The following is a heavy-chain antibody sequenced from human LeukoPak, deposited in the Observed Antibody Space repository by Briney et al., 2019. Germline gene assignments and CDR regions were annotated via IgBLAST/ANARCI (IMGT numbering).Heavy chain of an antibody. CDR2: INPSGGST. CDR3: ARSRGTLAAEVYYYGMDV. V-gene: IGHV1-46*01. CDR1: GYTFTSYY. D-gene: IGHD6-13*01. J-gene: IGHJ6*02. Sequence: ASVKVSCKASGYTFTSYYMHWVRQAPGQGLEWMGIINPSGGSTSYAQKFQGRVTMTRDTSTSTVYMELSSLRSEDTAVYYCARSRGTLAAEVYYYGMDVWGQGTTVTVSS.